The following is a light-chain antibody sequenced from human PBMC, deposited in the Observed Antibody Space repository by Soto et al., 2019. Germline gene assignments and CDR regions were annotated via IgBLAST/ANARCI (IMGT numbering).Light chain of an antibody. CDR1: QSVSSNY. CDR3: HQSGSSPWT. CDR2: GAS. Sequence: EIVMTQSPATLSVSPGERATLSCRASQSVSSNYLAWYQQKPGQAPRLLIYGASSRATGIPDRFSGRGSGTDFTLAISRLEPEDFAVDYCHQSGSSPWTFGQGTKVDIK. V-gene: IGKV3-20*01. J-gene: IGKJ1*01.